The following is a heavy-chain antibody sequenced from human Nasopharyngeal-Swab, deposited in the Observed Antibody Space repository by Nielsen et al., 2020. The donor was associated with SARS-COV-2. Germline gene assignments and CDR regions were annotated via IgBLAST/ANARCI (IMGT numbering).Heavy chain of an antibody. D-gene: IGHD2-2*01. J-gene: IGHJ4*02. V-gene: IGHV3-74*01. CDR3: ASQLGHPDS. Sequence: ETLSLTCAASGFTFSSHWMHWVRQAPGKGLVRVSRISEDGSITTYADSVKGRFTISRDNAKNTLFLQMHSLRADDTAIYYCASQLGHPDSWGQGTLVTVSS. CDR2: ISEDGSIT. CDR1: GFTFSSHW.